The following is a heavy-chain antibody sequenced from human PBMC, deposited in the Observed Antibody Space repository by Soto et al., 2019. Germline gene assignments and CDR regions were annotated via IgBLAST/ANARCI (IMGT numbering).Heavy chain of an antibody. CDR2: FHYSGST. Sequence: QVQVQESGPGLVRPSETLSLTCTVSGGSISSRDSYWGWIRQPPGKGLEWIGSFHYSGSTYSNPSLQSRVTISVDTSKNQLSLRVTSVTAADTAVYYCARGFGRSHFDYWGQGTLVTVSS. V-gene: IGHV4-39*01. J-gene: IGHJ4*02. CDR3: ARGFGRSHFDY. D-gene: IGHD3-16*01. CDR1: GGSISSRDSY.